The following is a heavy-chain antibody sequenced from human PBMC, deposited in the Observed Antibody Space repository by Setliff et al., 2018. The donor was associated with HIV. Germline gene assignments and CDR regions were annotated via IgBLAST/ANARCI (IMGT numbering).Heavy chain of an antibody. J-gene: IGHJ4*02. CDR1: GGPFSDYS. CDR2: ISYSGST. Sequence: SETLSLTCAVYGGPFSDYSWSWIRQPPGKGLEWIGEISYSGSTNYNPSLKSRVTISIDTSKNQFSLRLTSVTAADTAVYYCAKSPGFSGYGGSGWGQGTLVTVS. D-gene: IGHD5-12*01. V-gene: IGHV4-34*01. CDR3: AKSPGFSGYGGSG.